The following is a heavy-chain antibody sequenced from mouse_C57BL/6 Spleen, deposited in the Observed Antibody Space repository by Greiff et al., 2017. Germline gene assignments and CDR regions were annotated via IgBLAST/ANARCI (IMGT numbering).Heavy chain of an antibody. CDR3: TRTFYYGSSYEGYYARDY. CDR2: IDPETGGT. V-gene: IGHV1-15*01. CDR1: GYTFTDYE. Sequence: QVQLQQSGAELVRPGASVTLSCKASGYTFTDYEMHWVKQTPVHGLEWIGAIDPETGGTAYTQKFKGKAILTADKSSSTAYMELRSLTSEDSAVYYCTRTFYYGSSYEGYYARDYWGQGTSVTVSS. J-gene: IGHJ4*01. D-gene: IGHD1-1*01.